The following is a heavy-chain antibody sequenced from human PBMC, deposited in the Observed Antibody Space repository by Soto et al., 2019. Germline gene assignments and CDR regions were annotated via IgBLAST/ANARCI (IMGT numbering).Heavy chain of an antibody. CDR1: GFTFNKYG. CDR3: AKDQYGGYGMDV. D-gene: IGHD3-16*01. CDR2: IWHDGSEK. Sequence: GGSLRLSCAASGFTFNKYGIHWVRQAPGKGLEWVAVIWHDGSEKYYADSVKGRFTISRDNSKNTLYLQMNSLRAEDTAVYYCAKDQYGGYGMDVWGQGTTVSVSS. V-gene: IGHV3-30*02. J-gene: IGHJ6*02.